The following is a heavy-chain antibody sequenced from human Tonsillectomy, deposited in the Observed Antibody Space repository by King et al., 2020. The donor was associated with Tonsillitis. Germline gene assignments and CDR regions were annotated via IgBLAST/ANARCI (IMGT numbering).Heavy chain of an antibody. D-gene: IGHD2-21*02. CDR1: GYSFTSYW. CDR2: IYPGDSDT. V-gene: IGHV5-51*01. J-gene: IGHJ4*02. Sequence: QLVQSGAEVKKPGESLKISCKGSGYSFTSYWIGWVRQMPGKGLEWMGIIYPGDSDTRYSPSFQGQVTISADKSSSTAYLPWSSLKASDTAMYYCARPRHCGGDCYSHYYFDYWGQGTLVTVSS. CDR3: ARPRHCGGDCYSHYYFDY.